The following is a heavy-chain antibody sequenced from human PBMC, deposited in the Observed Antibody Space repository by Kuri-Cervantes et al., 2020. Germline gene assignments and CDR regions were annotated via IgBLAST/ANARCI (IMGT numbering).Heavy chain of an antibody. CDR3: ARVSLGFLRGWFDP. D-gene: IGHD3-10*01. CDR2: ISAYNGNT. CDR1: SYTFTSYG. Sequence: ASVKVSCKASSYTFTSYGISWVRQAPGQGLEWMGWISAYNGNTNYAQKLQGRVTMTTDKSTSTAYMELSSLRSEDTAVYYCARVSLGFLRGWFDPWGQGTLVTVSS. J-gene: IGHJ5*02. V-gene: IGHV1-18*01.